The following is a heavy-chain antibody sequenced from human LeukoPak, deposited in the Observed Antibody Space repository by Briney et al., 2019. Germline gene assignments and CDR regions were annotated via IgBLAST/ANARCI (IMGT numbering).Heavy chain of an antibody. CDR2: VSAYNGNT. V-gene: IGHV1-18*01. CDR3: ARGAVRGGDGYNWFDY. CDR1: GYTFTSYG. Sequence: GASVKVSCKASGYTFTSYGISWVRQAPGQGLEWMGWVSAYNGNTNYAQKLQGRVTMTTDTSTSTAYMELRSLRSDDTAVYYCARGAVRGGDGYNWFDYWGQGTLVTVSS. J-gene: IGHJ4*02. D-gene: IGHD5-24*01.